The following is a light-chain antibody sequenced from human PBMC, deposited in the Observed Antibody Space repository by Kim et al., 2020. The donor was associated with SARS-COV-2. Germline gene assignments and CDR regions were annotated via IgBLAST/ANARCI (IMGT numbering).Light chain of an antibody. CDR2: AAS. CDR1: QSLSSY. V-gene: IGKV1-39*01. Sequence: DIQMTQSPSSLSASVGDRVTITCRASQSLSSYLNWYQPKPGKAPKLLIYAASSLQSGVPSRFSGSGSGTDFTLTISSLQPEDFATYDGQQSYSTPYTFGQGTKLEI. CDR3: QQSYSTPYT. J-gene: IGKJ2*01.